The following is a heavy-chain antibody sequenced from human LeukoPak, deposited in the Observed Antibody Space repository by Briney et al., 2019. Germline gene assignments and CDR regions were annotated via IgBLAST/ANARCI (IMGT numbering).Heavy chain of an antibody. CDR2: IYSGGST. Sequence: GGSLRLSCAASGFTVSSNYMSWVRQAPGKGLEWVSVIYSGGSTYYADSVKGRFTISRDNSKNTLYLQMNSLRAEDTAVYYCANFPTANYYDGGLDYWGQGTLVTVSS. J-gene: IGHJ4*02. CDR1: GFTVSSNY. V-gene: IGHV3-53*01. CDR3: ANFPTANYYDGGLDY. D-gene: IGHD3-22*01.